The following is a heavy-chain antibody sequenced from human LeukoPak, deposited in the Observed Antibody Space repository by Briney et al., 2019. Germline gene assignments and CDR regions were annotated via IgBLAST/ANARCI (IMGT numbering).Heavy chain of an antibody. Sequence: GGSLRLSCAASGFTFSSYSMNWVRQAPGKGLDWVSSITSTSSYRYYADSVKGRFTISRDNAKNSLFLQMNSLRGEDTAIYYCARCTTGKTFGSLREIKKSREIDYWGQGTLVTVSS. CDR2: ITSTSSYR. V-gene: IGHV3-21*01. CDR1: GFTFSSYS. D-gene: IGHD1-1*01. J-gene: IGHJ4*02. CDR3: ARCTTGKTFGSLREIKKSREIDY.